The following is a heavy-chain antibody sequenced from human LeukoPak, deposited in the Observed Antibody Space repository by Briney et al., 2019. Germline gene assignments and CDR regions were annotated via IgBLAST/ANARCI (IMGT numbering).Heavy chain of an antibody. CDR1: GFTFSSYA. J-gene: IGHJ4*02. D-gene: IGHD1-26*01. CDR3: AKDKGIGIVGATIGFDY. Sequence: GGSLRLSCAASGFTFSSYAMSWVRQAPGKGLEWVSAISGSGGSTYYADSVKGRFTISRDYSKNTLYLQMNSLRAEDTAVYYCAKDKGIGIVGATIGFDYWGQGTLVTVSS. CDR2: ISGSGGST. V-gene: IGHV3-23*01.